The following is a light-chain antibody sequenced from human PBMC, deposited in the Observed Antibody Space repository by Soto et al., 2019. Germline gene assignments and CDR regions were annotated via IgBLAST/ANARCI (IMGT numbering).Light chain of an antibody. CDR2: DDD. J-gene: IGLJ2*01. CDR1: TSNIGSHY. CDR3: ATWDSSLNVVL. Sequence: QSVLTQPPSVSAAPGEKVTISCSGSTSNIGSHYVSWYQQFPRTAPKLLLYDDDRRPSGMPDRFSGSKSGTSATLGITGLQTGDEADYYCATWDSSLNVVLFGGRTKLTVL. V-gene: IGLV1-51*01.